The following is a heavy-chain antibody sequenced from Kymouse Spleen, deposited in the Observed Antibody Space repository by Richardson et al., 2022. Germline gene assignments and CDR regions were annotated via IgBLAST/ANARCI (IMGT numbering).Heavy chain of an antibody. CDR2: IKSKTDGGTT. V-gene: IGHV3-15*01. CDR3: TTEGVGAKRYYYYYGMDV. D-gene: IGHD1-26*01. J-gene: IGHJ6*02. CDR1: GFTFSNAW. Sequence: EVQLVESGGGLVKPGGSLRLSCAASGFTFSNAWMSWVRQAPGKGLEWVGRIKSKTDGGTTDYAAPVKGRFTISRDDSKNTLYLQMNSLKTEDTAVYYCTTEGVGAKRYYYYYGMDVWGQGTTVTVSS.